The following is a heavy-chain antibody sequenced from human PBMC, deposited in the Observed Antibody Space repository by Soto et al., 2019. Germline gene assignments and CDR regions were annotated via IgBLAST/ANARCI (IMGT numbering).Heavy chain of an antibody. D-gene: IGHD4-17*01. CDR2: IYYSGST. V-gene: IGHV4-61*01. Sequence: SETLSLTCTVSGGSVSSGSYYWSWIRQPPGKGLEWIGYIYYSGSTNYNPSLKSRVTISVDTSKNQFSLKLSSVTAADTAVYYCARQIYGDYFCYYYMDVWGKGTTVTVSS. CDR3: ARQIYGDYFCYYYMDV. J-gene: IGHJ6*03. CDR1: GGSVSSGSYY.